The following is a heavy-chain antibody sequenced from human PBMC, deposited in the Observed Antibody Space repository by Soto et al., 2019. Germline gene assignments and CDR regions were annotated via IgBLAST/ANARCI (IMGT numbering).Heavy chain of an antibody. CDR2: MSYDGSK. CDR1: GFTFSSYG. CDR3: AKDFTPWFGDYFYYYYGMDV. Sequence: QVQLVESGGGVVQPGRSLRLSCAAAGFTFSSYGMHWVRQAPGTGLEWVAVMSYDGSKYYADTVKGRFTISRDNSKNTLYLQINSLRPEDTAVYYCAKDFTPWFGDYFYYYYGMDVWSQGTTVTVSS. J-gene: IGHJ6*02. V-gene: IGHV3-30*18. D-gene: IGHD4-17*01.